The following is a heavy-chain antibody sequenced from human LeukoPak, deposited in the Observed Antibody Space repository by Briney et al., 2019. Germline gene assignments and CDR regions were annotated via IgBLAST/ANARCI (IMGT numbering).Heavy chain of an antibody. CDR3: ARFGHNQEYFHY. J-gene: IGHJ4*02. CDR1: GGSISSGGYY. V-gene: IGHV4-30-4*08. D-gene: IGHD1-14*01. Sequence: SETLSLTCTVSGGSISSGGYYWNWIRQSPGKGLEWIGYIYYSGSTYYNPSLKSRVTISVDTSKNQFSLKLSSVTAADTAVYYCARFGHNQEYFHYWGQGTLVTVSS. CDR2: IYYSGST.